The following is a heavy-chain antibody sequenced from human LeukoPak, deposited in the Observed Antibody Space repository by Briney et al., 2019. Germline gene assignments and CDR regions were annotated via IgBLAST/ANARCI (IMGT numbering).Heavy chain of an antibody. J-gene: IGHJ4*02. D-gene: IGHD2-2*01. CDR3: ARGPPFNRLSRYCSSTSCPYYFDY. CDR2: IIPIFGTA. Sequence: SVKVSCKASGGTFSSYAISWVRQAPGQGLEWMGGIIPIFGTANYAQKFQGRVTITADESTSTAYMELSSLRSEDTAVYYCARGPPFNRLSRYCSSTSCPYYFDYWGQGTLVTVSS. CDR1: GGTFSSYA. V-gene: IGHV1-69*01.